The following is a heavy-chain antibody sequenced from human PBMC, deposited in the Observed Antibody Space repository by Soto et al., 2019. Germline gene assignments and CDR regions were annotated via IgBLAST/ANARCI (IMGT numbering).Heavy chain of an antibody. CDR3: AKSGRSGSLFRSSWWFDP. Sequence: PSETLSLTCTVSGGSISSQYWSWTRQPPGKGLEWIGYIYSSGSTYYNPSLKSRVTISVDTSKNQFSLRLSSVTAADTAVYYCAKSGRSGSLFRSSWWFDPWGHGTLVTVSS. J-gene: IGHJ5*02. CDR2: IYSSGST. CDR1: GGSISSQY. V-gene: IGHV4-59*11. D-gene: IGHD1-26*01.